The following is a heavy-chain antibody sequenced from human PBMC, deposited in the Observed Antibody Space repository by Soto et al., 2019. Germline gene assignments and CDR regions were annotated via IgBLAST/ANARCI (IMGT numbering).Heavy chain of an antibody. CDR1: GYTLTELS. CDR3: ATYGQLVKIACFDY. Sequence: ASVKVSCKVSGYTLTELSMHWVRQAPGKGLEWMGGFDPEDGETIYAQKFQGRVTMTEDTSTDTAYMELSSLRSEDTAVYYCATYGQLVKIACFDYWGQGTLVTVSS. D-gene: IGHD6-6*01. V-gene: IGHV1-24*01. J-gene: IGHJ4*02. CDR2: FDPEDGET.